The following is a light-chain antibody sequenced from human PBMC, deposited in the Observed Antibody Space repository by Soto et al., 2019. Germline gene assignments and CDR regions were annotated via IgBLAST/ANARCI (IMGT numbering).Light chain of an antibody. CDR3: QQSYRAPST. Sequence: DIQMTQSPSSLSASVGDRITITCRASETIDNYLNWYQQKPGKAPNLLIYAASGLQSGIPSRFRGSGSGTSFTLTISSLQSEDFATYYCQQSYRAPSTFGQGTKVEV. CDR2: AAS. J-gene: IGKJ1*01. V-gene: IGKV1-39*01. CDR1: ETIDNY.